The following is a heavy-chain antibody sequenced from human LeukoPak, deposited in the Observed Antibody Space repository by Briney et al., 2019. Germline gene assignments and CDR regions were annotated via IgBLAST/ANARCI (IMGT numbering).Heavy chain of an antibody. J-gene: IGHJ3*01. CDR1: GYTFTING. V-gene: IGHV1-18*01. CDR2: ICANSGNT. CDR3: ARDRNHAFDF. Sequence: GASVKVSCKASGYTFTINGISWVRQAPGQGLEWMGWICANSGNTNYAQRLQGRVTMTIDTSTTTAYIELRSLRSDDTAVYYCARDRNHAFDFWGQGTMVTVSS.